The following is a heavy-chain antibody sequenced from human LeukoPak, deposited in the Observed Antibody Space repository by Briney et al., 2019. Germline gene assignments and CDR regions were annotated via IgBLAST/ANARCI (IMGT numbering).Heavy chain of an antibody. CDR2: INPNSGGT. CDR3: ATASWYYYSIDY. D-gene: IGHD6-13*01. CDR1: GYTFTGYY. Sequence: ASVKVSCKASGYTFTGYYMHWVRQAPGQGLEWMGWINPNSGGTNYAQKFQGRVTMTRDTSISTAYMELSRLRSDDTAVYYCATASWYYYSIDYWGQGTLVTVSS. V-gene: IGHV1-2*02. J-gene: IGHJ4*02.